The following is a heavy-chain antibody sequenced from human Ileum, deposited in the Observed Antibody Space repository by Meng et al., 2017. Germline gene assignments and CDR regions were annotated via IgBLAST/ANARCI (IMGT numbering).Heavy chain of an antibody. Sequence: GESLKISCAASGFTFSNHWMHWVRQSPGKGLVWVSRINTDGSLTSYADSVKGRFTISRDNAKNTLYLQMNSLGAEDTAVYYCARDVVLQGITRTPLDYWGQGTLVTVSS. CDR3: ARDVVLQGITRTPLDY. J-gene: IGHJ4*02. CDR1: GFTFSNHW. D-gene: IGHD3-10*01. V-gene: IGHV3-74*01. CDR2: INTDGSLT.